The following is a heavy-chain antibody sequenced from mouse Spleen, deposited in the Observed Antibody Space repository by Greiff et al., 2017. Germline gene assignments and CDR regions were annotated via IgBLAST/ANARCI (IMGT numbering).Heavy chain of an antibody. CDR2: IYPGNSDT. CDR3: LTLTTVVATDY. J-gene: IGHJ2*01. V-gene: IGHV1-5*01. CDR1: GYSFTSYW. D-gene: IGHD1-1*01. Sequence: EVQLKQSGTVLARPGASVKMSCKASGYSFTSYWMHWVKQRPGQGLEWSGAIYPGNSDTSYNQKFKGKAKLTAVTSASTAYMELSSLTNEDSAVYYCLTLTTVVATDYWGQGTTLTVSS.